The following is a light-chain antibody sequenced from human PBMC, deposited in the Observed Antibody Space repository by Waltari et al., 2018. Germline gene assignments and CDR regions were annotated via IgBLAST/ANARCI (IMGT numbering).Light chain of an antibody. CDR1: QNVNNF. V-gene: IGKV3-11*01. CDR2: DAS. J-gene: IGKJ4*01. Sequence: EIVLTQSQATLSLSPGERATLSCRASQNVNNFLNWYQQKPGQAPRLLIYDASNRPTGVPDRFSGSGSGTDFTLTISRLDPEDFGVYYCQQRSDWLTFGGGTKVEI. CDR3: QQRSDWLT.